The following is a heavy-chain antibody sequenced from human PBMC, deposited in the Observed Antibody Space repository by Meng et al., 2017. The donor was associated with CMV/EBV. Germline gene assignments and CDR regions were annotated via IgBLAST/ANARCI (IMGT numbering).Heavy chain of an antibody. D-gene: IGHD6-6*01. V-gene: IGHV3-23*01. CDR2: ISGSGGST. CDR3: ARDGYSSSWHY. J-gene: IGHJ4*02. CDR1: GFTFSSYA. Sequence: GESLKISCAASGFTFSSYAMSWVRQAPGKGLEWVSAISGSGGSTYYADSVKGRFTISRDNAKNSLYLQMNSLRAEDTAVYYCARDGYSSSWHYWGQGTLVTVSS.